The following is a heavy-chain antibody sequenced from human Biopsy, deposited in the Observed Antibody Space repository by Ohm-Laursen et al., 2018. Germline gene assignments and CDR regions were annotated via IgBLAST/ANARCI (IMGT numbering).Heavy chain of an antibody. Sequence: SLRLSCAASGFTFSSYGMHWVCQAPGKGLEWVAAIWYDGSNKNYADSVKGRFTISRDNSKNTLYLQMNSLRCEDTAVYYCAKCMTGGSNYYFHHCGQGTLVTVSS. CDR1: GFTFSSYG. D-gene: IGHD2-8*01. CDR3: AKCMTGGSNYYFHH. J-gene: IGHJ4*02. CDR2: IWYDGSNK. V-gene: IGHV3-33*06.